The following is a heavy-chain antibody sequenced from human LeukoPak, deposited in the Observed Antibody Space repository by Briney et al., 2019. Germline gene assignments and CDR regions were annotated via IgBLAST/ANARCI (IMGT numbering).Heavy chain of an antibody. J-gene: IGHJ4*02. CDR1: GGSISSSSYY. Sequence: SETLSLTCTVSGGSISSSSYYWGWIRQPPGKGLEWIGSIYYSGSTYYNPSLKSRVTISVDTSKNQLTLKLSSVTAADTAVYYCARLSMATGADYWGQGTLVTVSS. CDR2: IYYSGST. CDR3: ARLSMATGADY. D-gene: IGHD5-24*01. V-gene: IGHV4-39*06.